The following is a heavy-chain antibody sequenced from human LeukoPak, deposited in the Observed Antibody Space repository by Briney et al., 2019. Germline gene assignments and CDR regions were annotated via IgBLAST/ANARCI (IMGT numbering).Heavy chain of an antibody. D-gene: IGHD5-24*01. CDR2: IDPSDSYT. Sequence: PGGSLRLPCKGSGYSFTSYWISWVRQMPGKGLEWVGRIDPSDSYTNYSPSFQGHVSISADKSISTAYLQWSSLKASDTAIYYCARQRDGADYWGQGTLVTVSS. CDR1: GYSFTSYW. V-gene: IGHV5-10-1*01. J-gene: IGHJ4*02. CDR3: ARQRDGADY.